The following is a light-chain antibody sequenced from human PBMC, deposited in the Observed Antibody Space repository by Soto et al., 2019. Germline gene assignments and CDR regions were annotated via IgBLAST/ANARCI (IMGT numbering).Light chain of an antibody. CDR1: QSVGTY. J-gene: IGKJ2*01. CDR3: QQRYNWPNT. CDR2: DAS. Sequence: EIVLTQSPATLSLSPGERATLSCRTSQSVGTYLAWYQHNPGQAPRLLIYDASNRATGIPARFSGSGSGTDFTLTIRSPELEDFAVYYCQQRYNWPNTFGQGTKLEIK. V-gene: IGKV3-11*01.